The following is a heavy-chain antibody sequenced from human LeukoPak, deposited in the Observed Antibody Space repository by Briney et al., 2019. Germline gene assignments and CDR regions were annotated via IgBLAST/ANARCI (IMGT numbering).Heavy chain of an antibody. CDR1: GFTFSSYA. CDR2: ISGSGGST. CDR3: AKSRSPYYYGSGSTHAGY. V-gene: IGHV3-23*01. J-gene: IGHJ4*02. D-gene: IGHD3-10*01. Sequence: PGGSLRLSCAASGFTFSSYAMSWVRQAPGKRLEWVSAISGSGGSTYYADSVKGRFTISRDNSKNTLYLQMNSLRAEDTAVYYCAKSRSPYYYGSGSTHAGYWGQGTLVTVSS.